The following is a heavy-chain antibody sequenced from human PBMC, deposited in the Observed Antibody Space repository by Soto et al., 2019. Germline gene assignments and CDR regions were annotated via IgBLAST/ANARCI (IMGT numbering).Heavy chain of an antibody. J-gene: IGHJ4*02. CDR2: ISIYSGNT. D-gene: IGHD2-21*02. V-gene: IGHV1-18*04. CDR1: GYTFTTYG. Sequence: QVQLVQSGAEVKKPGASVTVYCKASGYTFTTYGISWVRQAPGQGLEWMGWISIYSGNTGYAHNLQGRVTITRDIYTSTAYMELRSLRSDDTAVYYCAREDTAPYIHLTFDLWGQGTLVTVSS. CDR3: AREDTAPYIHLTFDL.